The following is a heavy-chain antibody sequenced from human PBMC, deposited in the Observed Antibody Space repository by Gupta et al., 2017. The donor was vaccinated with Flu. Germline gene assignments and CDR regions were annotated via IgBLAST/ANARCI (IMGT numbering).Heavy chain of an antibody. CDR1: GESFRDHR. V-gene: IGHV4-34*01. Sequence: VQLQQWGAGLLKPSETLSLTCAVSGESFRDHRWAWIRQPPGKGLEWIGEGDCNRDTDYNLYLKRRATISIDTSKNKFSLQLESVTAADTAVYYCERGGRKVVLTSYYFDDGGQGTLVTVSS. CDR3: ERGGRKVVLTSYYFDD. J-gene: IGHJ4*02. CDR2: GDCNRDT. D-gene: IGHD2-2*01.